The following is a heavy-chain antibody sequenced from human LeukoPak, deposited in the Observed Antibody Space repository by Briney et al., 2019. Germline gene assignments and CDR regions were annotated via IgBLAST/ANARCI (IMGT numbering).Heavy chain of an antibody. CDR2: IRSKANSYAT. D-gene: IGHD1-14*01. V-gene: IGHV3-73*01. CDR1: GFTFSGSA. Sequence: GGSLRLSCAASGFTFSGSAMHWVRQASGKGLEWVGRIRSKANSYATAYAASVKGRFTISRDDSKNTAYLQMNSLKTEDTAVYYCTRPTTDRFRDDYWGQGTLVTVSS. J-gene: IGHJ4*02. CDR3: TRPTTDRFRDDY.